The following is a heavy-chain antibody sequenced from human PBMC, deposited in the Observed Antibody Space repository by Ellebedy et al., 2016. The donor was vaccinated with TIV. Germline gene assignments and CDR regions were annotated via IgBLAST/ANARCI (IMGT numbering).Heavy chain of an antibody. J-gene: IGHJ2*01. CDR1: GYTFTSYG. CDR2: ISAYNGNT. V-gene: IGHV1-18*01. Sequence: AASVKVSCKASGYTFTSYGLSWVRQAPGQGLEWMGWISAYNGNTNYAQKLQGRVTMTTDTSTSTAYMELRSLRSDDTAVYYCATGYSYNYWYFDLWGRGTLVTVSS. D-gene: IGHD5-18*01. CDR3: ATGYSYNYWYFDL.